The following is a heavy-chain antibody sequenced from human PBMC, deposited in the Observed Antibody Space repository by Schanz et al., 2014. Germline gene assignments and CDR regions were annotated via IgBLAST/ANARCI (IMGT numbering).Heavy chain of an antibody. CDR1: GFTFSTYA. D-gene: IGHD5-18*01. V-gene: IGHV3-23*04. Sequence: VRLVESGGGVVRPGGSLRLSCAASGFTFSTYAMAWVRQAPGKGLEWVSSINTGGDSTYYADSVKGRFTISRDNSRDTVYLQMNSLRAEDTAVYYCAKDAENTAMITDYFDYWGQGTLVTVSS. CDR2: INTGGDST. J-gene: IGHJ4*02. CDR3: AKDAENTAMITDYFDY.